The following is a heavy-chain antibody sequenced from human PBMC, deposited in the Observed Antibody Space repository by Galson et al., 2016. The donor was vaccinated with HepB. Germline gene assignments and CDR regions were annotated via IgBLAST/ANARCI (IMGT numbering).Heavy chain of an antibody. J-gene: IGHJ6*02. D-gene: IGHD2-2*02. V-gene: IGHV3-21*01. CDR3: ARDRYQPLYNPNYYYGMDV. Sequence: SLRLSCAASGFTFSSYSMNWVRQAPGKGLEWVASISSSTTYMYYAHSVQGRFTISRDNSTNSLYLQLNSLRAEDTAVYYCARDRYQPLYNPNYYYGMDVWGQGTTVTVSS. CDR2: ISSSTTYM. CDR1: GFTFSSYS.